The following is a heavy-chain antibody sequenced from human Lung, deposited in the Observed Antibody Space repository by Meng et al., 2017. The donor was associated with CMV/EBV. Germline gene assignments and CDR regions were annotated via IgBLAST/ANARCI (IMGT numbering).Heavy chain of an antibody. J-gene: IGHJ5*02. CDR2: ISRDSAYI. V-gene: IGHV3-21*01. Sequence: GGSLRLSCAASGFSFRSYSMNWVRLTPGKGLEWVASISRDSAYIFYADSVKGRFTISRDNAKNSLYLQMNSLRAEDTAVYYCAKDPEWFDPWGQGTRVTVSS. CDR3: AKDPEWFDP. CDR1: GFSFRSYS. D-gene: IGHD1-14*01.